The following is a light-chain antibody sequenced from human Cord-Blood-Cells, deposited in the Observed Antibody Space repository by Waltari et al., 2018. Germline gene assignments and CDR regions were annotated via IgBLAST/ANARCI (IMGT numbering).Light chain of an antibody. Sequence: QSALTQPASVSGSPGQSITTSCTGTSSHVGGYNYVSWYQQTPGKAPNLMIYDVSKRPSGVSERFSGSKSGSTASLTNSGLQAEDEADYYCSSYTSSSTWVFGGGTKLTVL. CDR2: DVS. CDR3: SSYTSSSTWV. V-gene: IGLV2-14*01. J-gene: IGLJ3*02. CDR1: SSHVGGYNY.